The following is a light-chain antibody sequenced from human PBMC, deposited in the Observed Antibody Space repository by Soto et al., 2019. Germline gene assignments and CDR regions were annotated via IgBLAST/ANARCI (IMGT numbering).Light chain of an antibody. CDR2: AAS. Sequence: DIQMTQSPSSLSASVGDRVTITCRASQSISSYLNWYQQKPGKAPKLLIYAASSLQSGVPSRFSGSGSGTDCTLTISSLQPEDVATYYCQQSYSTPITLGQGTRLEI. J-gene: IGKJ5*01. CDR3: QQSYSTPIT. V-gene: IGKV1-39*01. CDR1: QSISSY.